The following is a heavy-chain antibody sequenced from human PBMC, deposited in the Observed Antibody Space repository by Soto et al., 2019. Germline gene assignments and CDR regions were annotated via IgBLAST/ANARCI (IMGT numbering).Heavy chain of an antibody. V-gene: IGHV4-34*01. D-gene: IGHD3-3*01. Sequence: SETLSLTCAVYGGSVNGYYWNWIRQPPGEGLEWIGEINHTGGTHYNPSLKSRVTMSVDTSKNQFSLRLSSVTAADTAIYYCATRITVFGLLIPPFDPWGQGTQVTVSS. CDR3: ATRITVFGLLIPPFDP. J-gene: IGHJ5*02. CDR1: GGSVNGYY. CDR2: INHTGGT.